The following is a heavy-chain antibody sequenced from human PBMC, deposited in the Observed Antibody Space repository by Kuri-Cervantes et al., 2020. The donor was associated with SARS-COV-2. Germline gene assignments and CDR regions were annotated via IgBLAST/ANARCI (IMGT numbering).Heavy chain of an antibody. CDR3: AKDDYSGSYNFDT. CDR2: ISYDGSNK. J-gene: IGHJ4*02. D-gene: IGHD1-26*01. CDR1: GFTFSSYA. V-gene: IGHV3-30-3*01. Sequence: GGSLRLSCAASGFTFSSYAMHWVRQAPGKGLEWVAVISYDGSNKYYADSVKGRFTISRDNSKNTLYLQMNSLGAEDTAVYYCAKDDYSGSYNFDTGAREPWSPSPQ.